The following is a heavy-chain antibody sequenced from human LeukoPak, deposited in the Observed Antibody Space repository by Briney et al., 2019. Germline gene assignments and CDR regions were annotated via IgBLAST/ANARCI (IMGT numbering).Heavy chain of an antibody. D-gene: IGHD3-3*01. CDR1: GGSISSYY. J-gene: IGHJ4*02. V-gene: IGHV4-4*07. CDR3: ARLQVLRFLEWYPWDY. CDR2: IYTSGST. Sequence: SETLSLTCTVSGGSISSYYWSWIRQPAGKGLEWIGRIYTSGSTNYNPSLKSRVTISVDTSKNQFSLKLSSVTAADTAVYYCARLQVLRFLEWYPWDYWGQGTLVTVSS.